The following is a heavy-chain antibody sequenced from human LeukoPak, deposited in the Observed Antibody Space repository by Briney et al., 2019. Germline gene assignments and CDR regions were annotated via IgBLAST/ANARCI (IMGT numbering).Heavy chain of an antibody. CDR2: IYYSGST. Sequence: PSQTLCLTCTVSGGSMSSGDYYWSWIRQPPGKGLEWIGYIYYSGSTYYNPSLKSRVTISVDTSKNQFSLKLSSVTAADTAVYYCARVMIAFGGIIGDFDYWGQGTLVTVSS. D-gene: IGHD3-16*02. V-gene: IGHV4-30-4*01. J-gene: IGHJ4*02. CDR3: ARVMIAFGGIIGDFDY. CDR1: GGSMSSGDYY.